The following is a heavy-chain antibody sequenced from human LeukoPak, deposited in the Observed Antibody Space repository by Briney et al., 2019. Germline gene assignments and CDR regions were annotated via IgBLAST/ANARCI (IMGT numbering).Heavy chain of an antibody. D-gene: IGHD2-15*01. V-gene: IGHV4-34*01. CDR3: ATILSGYCSGGSCYGGDY. CDR2: INHSGST. J-gene: IGHJ4*02. Sequence: SETLSLTCAVYGGSFSGYYWSWIRQPPGKGLEWIGEINHSGSTNYNPSLKSRVTISVDTSKNQFSLKLSSVTAADTAVYYCATILSGYCSGGSCYGGDYWGQGTLVTVSS. CDR1: GGSFSGYY.